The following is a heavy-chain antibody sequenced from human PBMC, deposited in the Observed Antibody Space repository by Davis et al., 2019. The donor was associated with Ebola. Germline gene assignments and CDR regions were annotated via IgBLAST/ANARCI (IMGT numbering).Heavy chain of an antibody. D-gene: IGHD2-2*01. CDR3: ARDAPYRSRSSTSGPPDY. CDR2: INHSGST. J-gene: IGHJ4*02. V-gene: IGHV4-34*01. CDR1: GGSFSGYY. Sequence: PSETLSLTCAVYGGSFSGYYWSWIRQPPGKGLEWIGEINHSGSTNYNPSLKSRVTISVDTSKNQFSLKLSSVTAADTAVYYCARDAPYRSRSSTSGPPDYWGQGTLVTVSS.